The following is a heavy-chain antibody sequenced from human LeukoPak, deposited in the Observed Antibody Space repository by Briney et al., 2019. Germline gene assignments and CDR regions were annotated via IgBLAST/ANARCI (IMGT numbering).Heavy chain of an antibody. Sequence: GGSLKLSCAASGFTFDDYGMSWVRQAPGKGLEWVSGINWSGAGTGYADSVKGRFTISRDNAKNSLYLQMNSLRAEDTALYYCARALRRYKYDYPSPDYWGQGTLVTVSS. V-gene: IGHV3-20*04. D-gene: IGHD3-16*01. CDR2: INWSGAGT. CDR3: ARALRRYKYDYPSPDY. J-gene: IGHJ4*02. CDR1: GFTFDDYG.